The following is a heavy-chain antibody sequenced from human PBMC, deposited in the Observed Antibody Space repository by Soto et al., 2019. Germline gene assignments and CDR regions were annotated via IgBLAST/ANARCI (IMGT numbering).Heavy chain of an antibody. D-gene: IGHD3-22*01. CDR3: AEARPFGRYYYLEALDI. Sequence: EVQLLESGGGLVQPGGSLRLSCAASGFTFGSYGMSWVRQAPGKGLEWVSAISDTGGSTYYADSVKGRFTISRDNSKNPLYLQMKSLRAQETAVYYCAEARPFGRYYYLEALDIRGPGTMVTVSS. CDR1: GFTFGSYG. J-gene: IGHJ3*02. CDR2: ISDTGGST. V-gene: IGHV3-23*01.